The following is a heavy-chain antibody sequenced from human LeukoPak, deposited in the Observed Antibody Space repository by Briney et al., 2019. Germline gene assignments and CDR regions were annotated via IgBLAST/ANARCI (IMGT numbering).Heavy chain of an antibody. CDR2: ISSSSSYI. CDR3: ARAISSGWYTSHNWFDP. J-gene: IGHJ5*02. Sequence: GGSLRLSCAASGFTFSSYSMNWVRQAPGKGLEWVSSISSSSSYIYYADSVKGRFTISRDNAKNSLYLQMNSLRAEDTAVYYCARAISSGWYTSHNWFDPWGQGTLVTVSS. V-gene: IGHV3-21*01. CDR1: GFTFSSYS. D-gene: IGHD6-19*01.